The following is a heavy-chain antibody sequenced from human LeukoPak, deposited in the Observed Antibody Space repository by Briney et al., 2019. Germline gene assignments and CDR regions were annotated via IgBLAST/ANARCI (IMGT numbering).Heavy chain of an antibody. J-gene: IGHJ4*02. CDR2: IYTSGST. CDR1: GGSISSGSYY. V-gene: IGHV4-61*02. CDR3: AREANSPFDY. D-gene: IGHD5-24*01. Sequence: SETLSLTCTVSGGSISSGSYYWSWIRQPAGKGLEWIGRIYTSGSTNYNPSLKSRVTISVDTSKNQFSLKLSPVTAADTAVYYCAREANSPFDYWGQGTLVTVSS.